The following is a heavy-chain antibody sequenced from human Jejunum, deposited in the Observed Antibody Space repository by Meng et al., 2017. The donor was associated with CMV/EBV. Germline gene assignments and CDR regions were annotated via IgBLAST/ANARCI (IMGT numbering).Heavy chain of an antibody. D-gene: IGHD4-11*01. V-gene: IGHV4-61*01. Sequence: GFVKSDSYYCSWVRQPPGKALEWIGYLHYGWSTNYNPSLKGRVTISVDTSKNRFSLRLTSVTAADTAVYYCARDLMTTITTGWFDPWGQGTLVTVSS. CDR1: GFVKSDSYY. J-gene: IGHJ5*02. CDR3: ARDLMTTITTGWFDP. CDR2: LHYGWST.